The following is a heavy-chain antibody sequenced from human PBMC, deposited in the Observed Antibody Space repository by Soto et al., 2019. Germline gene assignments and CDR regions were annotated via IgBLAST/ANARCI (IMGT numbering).Heavy chain of an antibody. D-gene: IGHD6-19*01. CDR1: GCTLSRYR. V-gene: IGHV3-30*18. CDR2: ISYDGSNK. CDR3: AKDPYSSGWYSLFDY. J-gene: IGHJ4*02. Sequence: SLRLSCAASGCTLSRYRMHRVRQNTGKGLEWVAVISYDGSNKYYADSVKGRFTISRDNSKNTLYLQMNSLRAEDTAVYYCAKDPYSSGWYSLFDYWGQGTLVTVSS.